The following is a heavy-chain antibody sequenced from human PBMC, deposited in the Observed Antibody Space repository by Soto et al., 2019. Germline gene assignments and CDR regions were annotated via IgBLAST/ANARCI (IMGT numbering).Heavy chain of an antibody. CDR1: GGSISSYY. Sequence: SETLSLTCTVSGGSISSYYWSWIRQPAGKGLEWIGRIYTSGSTNYNPSLKGRVTMSVDTSKNQFSLKLSSVTAADTAVYYCARVVAAAGRDGGYYYYGMDVWGQGTTVTVSS. D-gene: IGHD6-13*01. J-gene: IGHJ6*02. V-gene: IGHV4-4*07. CDR2: IYTSGST. CDR3: ARVVAAAGRDGGYYYYGMDV.